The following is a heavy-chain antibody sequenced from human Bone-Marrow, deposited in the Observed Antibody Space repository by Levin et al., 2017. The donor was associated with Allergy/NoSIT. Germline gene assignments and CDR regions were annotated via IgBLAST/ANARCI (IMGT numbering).Heavy chain of an antibody. Sequence: GGSLRLSCAASGFTFSNYNMHWVRQAPGKGLEWVSFISISGNHIYYADSVKGRSTISRDNAKNSRYLQMNDLTAEDTAMYYTARDAMTYSGCSCYHFDVWGQGTLVTVSS. J-gene: IGHJ4*02. CDR1: GFTFSNYN. V-gene: IGHV3-21*01. D-gene: IGHD2-15*01. CDR3: ARDAMTYSGCSCYHFDV. CDR2: ISISGNHI.